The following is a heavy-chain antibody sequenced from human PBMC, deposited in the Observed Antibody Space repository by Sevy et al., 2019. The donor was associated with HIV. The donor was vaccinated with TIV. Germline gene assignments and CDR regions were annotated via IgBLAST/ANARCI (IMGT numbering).Heavy chain of an antibody. CDR2: LSGSGAST. CDR1: GFTFTTYA. V-gene: IGHV3-23*01. CDR3: AKDFYDSSGYYPMEAFDI. J-gene: IGHJ3*02. Sequence: GGSLRLSCAASGFTFTTYAMGWVRQAPGKGVKWVSTLSGSGASTYYADSVKGRFTISRDNSKNTLFLQMDSLRAEDTAVYYCAKDFYDSSGYYPMEAFDIWGQGTMVTVSS. D-gene: IGHD3-22*01.